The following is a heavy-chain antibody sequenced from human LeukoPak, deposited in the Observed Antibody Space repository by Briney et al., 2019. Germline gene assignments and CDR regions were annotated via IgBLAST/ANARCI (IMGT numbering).Heavy chain of an antibody. D-gene: IGHD1-26*01. Sequence: GRSLRLSCAASGFTFDDYAMHWVRQAPGKGLEWVSGISWNSGSIGYADSVKGRFTISRGNAKNSLYLQMNSLRAEDTALYYCAKDMGSGSYHSQYYLDYWGQGTLVTVSS. J-gene: IGHJ4*02. CDR2: ISWNSGSI. CDR1: GFTFDDYA. V-gene: IGHV3-9*01. CDR3: AKDMGSGSYHSQYYLDY.